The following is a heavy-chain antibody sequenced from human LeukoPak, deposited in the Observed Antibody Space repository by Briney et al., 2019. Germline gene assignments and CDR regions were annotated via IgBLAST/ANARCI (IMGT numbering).Heavy chain of an antibody. V-gene: IGHV3-74*01. CDR1: GLTLSTYW. CDR3: ARDAPATNYYGMDV. D-gene: IGHD4-11*01. CDR2: INSDGSRT. Sequence: PGGSLRLSCAASGLTLSTYWMHWVRQGPGKGLVWVSCINSDGSRTTYADSVKGRFTISRDNAKNTLYLQMNSLRAEDTAVYYCARDAPATNYYGMDVWGQGTTVTVSS. J-gene: IGHJ6*02.